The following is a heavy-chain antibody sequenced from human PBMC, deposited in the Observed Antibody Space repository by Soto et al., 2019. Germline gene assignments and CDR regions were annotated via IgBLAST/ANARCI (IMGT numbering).Heavy chain of an antibody. CDR1: GFTFSSYA. CDR3: ARDKGFGGITMIVVVITYAFDI. J-gene: IGHJ3*02. CDR2: ISYDGSNK. D-gene: IGHD3-22*01. Sequence: QVQLVESGGGVVQPGRSLRLSCAASGFTFSSYAMHWVRQAPGKGLEWVAVISYDGSNKYYADSVKGRFTISRDNSKNTLYLQMNSLRAEDTAVYYCARDKGFGGITMIVVVITYAFDIWGQGTMVTVSS. V-gene: IGHV3-30-3*01.